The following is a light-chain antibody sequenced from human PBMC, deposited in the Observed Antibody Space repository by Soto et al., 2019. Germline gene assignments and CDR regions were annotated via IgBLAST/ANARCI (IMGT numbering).Light chain of an antibody. J-gene: IGKJ4*01. CDR1: QSVSSN. CDR3: QQYIRWPLT. Sequence: EIVMTQSPATLSVSPGERATLSCRASQSVSSNLAWYQQTPGQAPSLLIYGASTRATGTPARFSGSGSGTEFTLTISSLQSEDFAVYYCQQYIRWPLTFGGGTKV. CDR2: GAS. V-gene: IGKV3-15*01.